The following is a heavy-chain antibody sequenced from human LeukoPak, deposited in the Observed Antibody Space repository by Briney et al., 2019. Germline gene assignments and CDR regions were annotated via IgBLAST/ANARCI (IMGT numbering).Heavy chain of an antibody. CDR1: VFTFTSSA. Sequence: SVKVSCKASVFTFTSSAVQWVRQARGRHLEWIGWIVVGSGNTNYAQKFQERVTITRDMPTSTAYMELSSLRSEDTAVYYCARNLPHYYYGMDVWGQGTTVTVSS. D-gene: IGHD1-14*01. J-gene: IGHJ6*02. V-gene: IGHV1-58*01. CDR2: IVVGSGNT. CDR3: ARNLPHYYYGMDV.